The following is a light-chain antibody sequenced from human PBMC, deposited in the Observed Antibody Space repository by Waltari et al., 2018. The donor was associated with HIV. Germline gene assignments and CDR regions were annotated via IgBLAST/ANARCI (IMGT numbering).Light chain of an antibody. CDR1: SSDVGAYNS. CDR3: TSYINNGALV. V-gene: IGLV2-14*03. CDR2: DVS. Sequence: QSALTQPASVSGSPGQSITISCTGTSSDVGAYNSVSWYQHHPGKAPKLVIFDVSEPPIVISNRCSGSKSGNTASLTISGLQAEDEADFYCTSYINNGALVFGGGTKLTVL. J-gene: IGLJ2*01.